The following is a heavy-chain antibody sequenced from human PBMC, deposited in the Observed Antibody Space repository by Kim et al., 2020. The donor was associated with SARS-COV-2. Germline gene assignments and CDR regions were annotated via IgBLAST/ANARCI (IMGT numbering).Heavy chain of an antibody. D-gene: IGHD3-10*01. Sequence: KGRFTNTRDNAKNSLYLQMNSLRAEDTAVYYCAVVRFGEFPVRYYYGMDVWGQGTTVTVSS. CDR3: AVVRFGEFPVRYYYGMDV. V-gene: IGHV3-11*06. J-gene: IGHJ6*02.